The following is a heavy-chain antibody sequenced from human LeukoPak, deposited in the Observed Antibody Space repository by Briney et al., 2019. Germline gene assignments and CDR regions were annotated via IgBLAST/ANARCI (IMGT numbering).Heavy chain of an antibody. Sequence: GASVKVSGKASGYTFTGYYMHWVRQAPGQGLEWMGWINPNSGGTNYAQKFQGRVTMTRDTSISTAYMELSRLRSDDTAVYYCARVVKGPGYSSGLYSYWGQGTLVTVSS. V-gene: IGHV1-2*02. CDR1: GYTFTGYY. CDR2: INPNSGGT. J-gene: IGHJ4*02. D-gene: IGHD6-25*01. CDR3: ARVVKGPGYSSGLYSY.